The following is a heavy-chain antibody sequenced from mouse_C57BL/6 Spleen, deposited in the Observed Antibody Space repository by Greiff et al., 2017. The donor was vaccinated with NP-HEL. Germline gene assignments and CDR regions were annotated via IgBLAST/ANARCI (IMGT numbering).Heavy chain of an antibody. Sequence: QVQLQQSGPELVKPGASVKISCKASGYTFTSYYIHWVKQRPGQGLEWIGWIYPGSGNTKYNEKFKGKATLTADTSSSTAYMKLSSLTSEDDAVYYCARLCDYYYGRSVGTSDVWGTGTTVTVSS. CDR2: IYPGSGNT. CDR1: GYTFTSYY. D-gene: IGHD1-1*01. CDR3: ARLCDYYYGRSVGTSDV. V-gene: IGHV1-66*01. J-gene: IGHJ1*03.